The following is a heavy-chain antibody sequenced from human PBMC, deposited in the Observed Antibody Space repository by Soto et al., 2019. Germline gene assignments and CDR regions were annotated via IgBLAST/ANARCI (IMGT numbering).Heavy chain of an antibody. D-gene: IGHD6-6*01. Sequence: PGGSLRLSCAASGFTFSSYAIHWGRQAPGKGLEWVAVISYDGSNKYYADSVKGRFTISRDNSKNTLYLQMNSLRAEDTAVYYCARFSSIAARPFDYWGQGTLVTVSS. J-gene: IGHJ4*02. V-gene: IGHV3-30-3*01. CDR2: ISYDGSNK. CDR3: ARFSSIAARPFDY. CDR1: GFTFSSYA.